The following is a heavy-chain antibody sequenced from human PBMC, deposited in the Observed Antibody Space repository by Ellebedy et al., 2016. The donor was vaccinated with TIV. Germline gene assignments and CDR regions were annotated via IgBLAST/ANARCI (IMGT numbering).Heavy chain of an antibody. D-gene: IGHD1-1*01. V-gene: IGHV4-39*01. Sequence: SETLSLTXTVSGGSLIDSNYYWGWIRRPPGKRLEWIGSLSHSAYTYSSPPLKSRVSMSVDTSTNKFTLTLTSVTVADTAVYYCARQRERLERPEKWFDSWGQGALVTVSS. CDR3: ARQRERLERPEKWFDS. CDR2: LSHSAYT. CDR1: GGSLIDSNYY. J-gene: IGHJ5*01.